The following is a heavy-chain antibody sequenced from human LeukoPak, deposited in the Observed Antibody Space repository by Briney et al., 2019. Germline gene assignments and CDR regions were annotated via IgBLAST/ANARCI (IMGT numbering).Heavy chain of an antibody. CDR1: GYTFTGYY. D-gene: IGHD3-9*01. CDR3: ARSPRDYDILTGHYTRPRYYFDY. Sequence: ASVKVSCKASGYTFTGYYMHWVRQAPGQGLEWMGWINPNSGGTNYAQKFQGRVTMTRDTSISTAYMELSRLRSDDTAVYYCARSPRDYDILTGHYTRPRYYFDYWGQGTLVTVSS. CDR2: INPNSGGT. V-gene: IGHV1-2*02. J-gene: IGHJ4*02.